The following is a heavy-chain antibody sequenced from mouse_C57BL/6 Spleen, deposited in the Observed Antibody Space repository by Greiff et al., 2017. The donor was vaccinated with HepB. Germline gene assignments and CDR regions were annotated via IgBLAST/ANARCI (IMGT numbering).Heavy chain of an antibody. J-gene: IGHJ2*01. CDR2: IRSKSNNYAT. V-gene: IGHV10-1*01. CDR1: GFSFNTYA. D-gene: IGHD4-1*01. CDR3: VRQGDWDFDY. Sequence: EVKLMESGGGLVQPKGSLKLSCAASGFSFNTYAMNWVRQAPGKGLEWVARIRSKSNNYATYYADSVKDRFTISRDDSESMLYLQMNNLKTEDTAMYYCVRQGDWDFDYWGQGTTLTVSS.